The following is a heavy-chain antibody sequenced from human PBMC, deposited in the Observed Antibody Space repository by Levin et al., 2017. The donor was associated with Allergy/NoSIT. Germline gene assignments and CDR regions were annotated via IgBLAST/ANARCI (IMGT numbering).Heavy chain of an antibody. CDR1: GGSISSGDYY. CDR3: AGDHLYGGGGNDPVSV. J-gene: IGHJ4*02. D-gene: IGHD2-15*01. Sequence: SETLSLTCTVSGGSISSGDYYWSWIRQPPGKGLEWIGYIYYSGSTYYNPSLKSRVTISVDTSKNQFSLKLSSVTAADTAVYYCAGDHLYGGGGNDPVSVWGQGTLVTVSS. V-gene: IGHV4-30-4*01. CDR2: IYYSGST.